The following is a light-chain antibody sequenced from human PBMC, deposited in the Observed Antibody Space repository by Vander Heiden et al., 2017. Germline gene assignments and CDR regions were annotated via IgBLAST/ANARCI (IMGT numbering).Light chain of an antibody. CDR1: QSLSTW. CDR3: QQYSNLRWT. V-gene: IGKV1-5*03. Sequence: DIQMTQSPSTLSASVGDRVTITCRASQSLSTWLAWYQQKPGKAPNLLIYKASNLETGVPSRFSGSGSGTEFTLTISSLQPDDVATYYCQQYSNLRWTFGQGTKVEIK. CDR2: KAS. J-gene: IGKJ1*01.